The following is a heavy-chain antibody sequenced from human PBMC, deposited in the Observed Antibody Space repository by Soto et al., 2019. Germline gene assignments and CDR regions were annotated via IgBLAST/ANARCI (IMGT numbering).Heavy chain of an antibody. CDR2: IYYSGST. CDR3: ARARYPYWFDP. D-gene: IGHD1-1*01. J-gene: IGHJ5*02. Sequence: QVQLQESGPGLVKPSETLSLTCTVSGGSISSYYWSWIRQPPGKGLEWIGYIYYSGSTNYNPTLKSRVTISVDTSKNQFSLKLSSVTAADTAVYYCARARYPYWFDPWGQGTLVTVSS. CDR1: GGSISSYY. V-gene: IGHV4-59*01.